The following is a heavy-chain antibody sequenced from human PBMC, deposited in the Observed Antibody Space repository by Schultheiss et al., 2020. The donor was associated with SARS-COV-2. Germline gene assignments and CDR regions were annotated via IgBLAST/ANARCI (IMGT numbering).Heavy chain of an antibody. CDR2: INHSGST. CDR1: GGSISSGDYY. CDR3: RPESTENWFDP. J-gene: IGHJ5*02. V-gene: IGHV4-39*07. Sequence: SETLSLTCTVSGGSISSGDYYWSWIRQPPGKGLEWIGEINHSGSTNYNPSLKSRVTISVDTSKNQFSLKLSSVTAADTAVYYCRPESTENWFDPWGQGTLVTVSS. D-gene: IGHD2-2*01.